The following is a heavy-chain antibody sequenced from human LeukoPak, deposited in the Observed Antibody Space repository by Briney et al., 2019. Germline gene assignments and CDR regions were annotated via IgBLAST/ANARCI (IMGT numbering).Heavy chain of an antibody. CDR2: IDHSGRT. CDR3: ARPSSAAGPFDY. V-gene: IGHV4-34*01. D-gene: IGHD6-13*01. Sequence: SETLSLTCAVYGGSFSGYYWSWIRQPPGKGLEWIGEIDHSGRTNSNASLKSRVTLSVDMSKNQFSLRLSSVTAADTAVYYCARPSSAAGPFDYWGQGTLVTVSS. CDR1: GGSFSGYY. J-gene: IGHJ4*02.